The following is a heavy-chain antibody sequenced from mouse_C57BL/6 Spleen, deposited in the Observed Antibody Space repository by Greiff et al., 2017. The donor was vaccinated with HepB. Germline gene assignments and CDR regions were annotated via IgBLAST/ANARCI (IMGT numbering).Heavy chain of an antibody. J-gene: IGHJ2*01. V-gene: IGHV5-4*01. D-gene: IGHD2-4*01. CDR2: ISDGGSYT. Sequence: EVQGVESGGGLVKPGGSLKLSCAASGFTFSSYAMSWVRQTPEKRLEWVATISDGGSYTYYPDNVKGRFTISRDNAKNNLYLQMSHLKSEDTAMYYCARDGDYTGFDYWGQGTTLTVSS. CDR1: GFTFSSYA. CDR3: ARDGDYTGFDY.